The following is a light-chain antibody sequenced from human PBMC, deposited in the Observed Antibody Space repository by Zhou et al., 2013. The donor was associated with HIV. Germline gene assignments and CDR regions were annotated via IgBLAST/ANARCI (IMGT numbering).Light chain of an antibody. CDR1: ENVSYNY. CDR3: QHYGSSLT. J-gene: IGKJ5*01. Sequence: DIVLTQSPGTLSVSPGERATLSCRASENVSYNYLAWYQQKPGQAPRLLVYGASTRATGIPDRFSGSGSGTDFTLSISRLEPEDFTIYYCQHYGSSLTFGQGTRLQIQ. CDR2: GAS. V-gene: IGKV3-20*01.